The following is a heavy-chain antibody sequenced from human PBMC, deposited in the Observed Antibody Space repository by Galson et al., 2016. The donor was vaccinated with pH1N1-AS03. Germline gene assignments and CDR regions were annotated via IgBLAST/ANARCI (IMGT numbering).Heavy chain of an antibody. CDR2: ITGSGGTT. V-gene: IGHV3-23*01. J-gene: IGHJ4*02. Sequence: SLRLSCAASGFTFSSFVMSWVRQAPGKGLEWVAAITGSGGTTYYGDSVKGRFTVSRDNSNNTLYLELNSLRAGDTAIYYRAKDLRSKIKVSGFDYWGQGALVTVSS. CDR3: AKDLRSKIKVSGFDY. D-gene: IGHD5/OR15-5a*01. CDR1: GFTFSSFV.